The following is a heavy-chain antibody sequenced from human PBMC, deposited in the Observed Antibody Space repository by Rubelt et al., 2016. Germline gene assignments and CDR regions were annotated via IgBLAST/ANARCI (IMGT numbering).Heavy chain of an antibody. J-gene: IGHJ4*02. D-gene: IGHD6-13*01. CDR3: ARVIAAAGRDGNYFDY. CDR2: INTNNGKP. Sequence: QVQLVQSGAEVKKPGASVKVSCKASGYTFTSYAMNWVRQAPGQGLEWMGWINTNNGKPTYAQGLEGRFVFSLDTSVSTAYLQISSLKAEDTAVYYCARVIAAAGRDGNYFDYWGQGTLVTVSS. CDR1: GYTFTSYA. V-gene: IGHV7-4-1*02.